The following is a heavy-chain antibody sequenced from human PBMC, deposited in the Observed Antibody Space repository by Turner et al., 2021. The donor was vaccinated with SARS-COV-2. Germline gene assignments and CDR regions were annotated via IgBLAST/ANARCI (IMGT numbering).Heavy chain of an antibody. CDR1: GGSFSGYW. J-gene: IGHJ6*02. V-gene: IGHV4-34*01. Sequence: QVQLQQLCTGLLKPSETLSLTCAVYGGSFSGYWWTWIRQPPGKGLEWIGEINHRGSTKYNPALKSRVTISVDTSKSQFSLKLSSVTAADTAGYYCAKRRGYCDSTGCNYGMDVWGQGTTVTVSS. D-gene: IGHD2-2*01. CDR2: INHRGST. CDR3: AKRRGYCDSTGCNYGMDV.